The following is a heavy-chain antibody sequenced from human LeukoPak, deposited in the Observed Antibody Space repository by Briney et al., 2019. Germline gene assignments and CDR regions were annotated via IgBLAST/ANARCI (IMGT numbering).Heavy chain of an antibody. D-gene: IGHD2-15*01. J-gene: IGHJ4*02. CDR1: GFTFSNSD. CDR2: ITSSSNI. Sequence: GGSLRLSCAASGFTFSNSDMNWVRQAPGQGLEWISYITSSSNIYYADSVEDRFTISRDNAKNSLYLQMNILRAEDTAMYYCARRYCSGGTCYFDYWGQGTLVSVSS. CDR3: ARRYCSGGTCYFDY. V-gene: IGHV3-48*01.